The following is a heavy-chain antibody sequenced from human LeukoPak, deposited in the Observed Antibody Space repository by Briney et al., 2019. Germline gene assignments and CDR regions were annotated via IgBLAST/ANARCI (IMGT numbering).Heavy chain of an antibody. Sequence: SETLSLTCAVYDGSLSGYWWSWIRQSPGKGLEWIGEISHSGSTNYNPSFKSQVTVSGDTSNKQVSLKMTSVTAADTAVYFCARGRDYIWGMSGYWGQGTQVIVSS. D-gene: IGHD3-16*01. CDR2: ISHSGST. CDR1: DGSLSGYW. J-gene: IGHJ4*02. V-gene: IGHV4-34*01. CDR3: ARGRDYIWGMSGY.